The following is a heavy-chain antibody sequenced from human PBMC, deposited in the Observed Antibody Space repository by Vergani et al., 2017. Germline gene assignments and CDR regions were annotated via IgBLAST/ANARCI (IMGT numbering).Heavy chain of an antibody. J-gene: IGHJ6*02. Sequence: QVQLVESGGGLVKPGRSLRLSCAASGFTFSDHYMSWVRQAPGKGLEWISYMSSGDSIYYADSVKGRFTVSRDNTKNTLYLQMNSLRAEDTAVYYCARETDTRSSVSYNYYAMDVWVQGTTGSVSS. CDR3: ARETDTRSSVSYNYYAMDV. CDR2: MSSGDSI. CDR1: GFTFSDHY. D-gene: IGHD2-21*02. V-gene: IGHV3-11*04.